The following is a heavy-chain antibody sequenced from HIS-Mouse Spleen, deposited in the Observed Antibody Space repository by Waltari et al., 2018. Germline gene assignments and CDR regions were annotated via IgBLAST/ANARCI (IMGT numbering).Heavy chain of an antibody. Sequence: QVQLQQSGPGLGKPSQTLSPTCAISGDSVTSHSASWNCLRQSPSRGLEWLGRTYYRSKWYNDYAVSVKSRITINPDTSKNQFSLQLNSVTPEDTAVYYCARVTGDDAFDIWGQGTMVTVSS. CDR2: TYYRSKWYN. V-gene: IGHV6-1*01. CDR3: ARVTGDDAFDI. D-gene: IGHD7-27*01. J-gene: IGHJ3*02. CDR1: GDSVTSHSAS.